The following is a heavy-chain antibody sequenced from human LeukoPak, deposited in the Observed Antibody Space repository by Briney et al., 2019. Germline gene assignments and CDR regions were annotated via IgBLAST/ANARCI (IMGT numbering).Heavy chain of an antibody. Sequence: PGGSLRLSCAASGFSFSTSGMHWIRQAPGKGLEWVAFIQSDGGNEYYADSVKGRFTISRDNSKNTVHLQMNSLRAEDTAMYYCVRDGAHWDLDYWGQGTLVTVSP. J-gene: IGHJ4*02. CDR1: GFSFSTSG. D-gene: IGHD7-27*01. CDR3: VRDGAHWDLDY. V-gene: IGHV3-30*02. CDR2: IQSDGGNE.